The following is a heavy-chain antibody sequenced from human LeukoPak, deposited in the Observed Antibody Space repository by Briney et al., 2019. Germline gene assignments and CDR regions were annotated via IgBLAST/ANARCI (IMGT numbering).Heavy chain of an antibody. CDR1: GYTVTSYY. V-gene: IGHV1-46*01. CDR2: INPSGVRT. CDR3: ARDGCSSTGTRSGGSCFDLY. J-gene: IGHJ4*02. Sequence: ASVKVSCKASGYTVTSYYMHWLRQAPVQGREWMGIINPSGVRTSYAQKFQGRVTMTSDTSTGTVYMELSSLRSEDTAVYYCARDGCSSTGTRSGGSCFDLYWGQGTLVTVSS. D-gene: IGHD2-15*01.